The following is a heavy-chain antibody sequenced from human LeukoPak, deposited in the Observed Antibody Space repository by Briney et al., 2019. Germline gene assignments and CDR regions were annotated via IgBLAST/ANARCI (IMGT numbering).Heavy chain of an antibody. CDR1: GGSISSSSYY. CDR2: IYYSGST. CDR3: ARRPGRYYYDSSGSDAFDI. V-gene: IGHV4-39*01. D-gene: IGHD3-22*01. Sequence: SETLSLTCTVSGGSISSSSYYWGWVRQPPYKGLEWIGNIYYSGSTYYNPSLKSRLTISVDTSKNQFSLKLSSVTAADTAVYYCARRPGRYYYDSSGSDAFDIWGQGTLVSV. J-gene: IGHJ3*02.